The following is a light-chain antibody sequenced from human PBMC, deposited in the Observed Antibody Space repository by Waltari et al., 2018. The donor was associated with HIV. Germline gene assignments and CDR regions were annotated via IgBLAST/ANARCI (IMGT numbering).Light chain of an antibody. CDR1: ESLLSSNGYNY. J-gene: IGKJ1*01. V-gene: IGKV2-28*01. CDR3: MQALQTPRT. Sequence: EILMTQSPVSLSVTPGESASISCRSSESLLSSNGYNYLDWYLQKPGRYPQLLIYLVSNRASGVPDRFSGSGSGTDFTLKISRVEPDDVGVYYCMQALQTPRTFGQGTKVEMK. CDR2: LVS.